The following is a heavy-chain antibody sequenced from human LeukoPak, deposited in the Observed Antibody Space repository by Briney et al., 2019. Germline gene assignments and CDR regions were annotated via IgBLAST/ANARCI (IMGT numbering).Heavy chain of an antibody. D-gene: IGHD6-13*01. J-gene: IGHJ4*02. Sequence: ASVKVSCKASGYTFTSYGISWVRQAPGQGLEWMGWISAYNGNTSYAQKLQGRVTMTTDTSTSTAYMELRSLRSDDTAVYYCAREEAAAGTPDYWGQGTLVTVSS. CDR1: GYTFTSYG. CDR2: ISAYNGNT. CDR3: AREEAAAGTPDY. V-gene: IGHV1-18*01.